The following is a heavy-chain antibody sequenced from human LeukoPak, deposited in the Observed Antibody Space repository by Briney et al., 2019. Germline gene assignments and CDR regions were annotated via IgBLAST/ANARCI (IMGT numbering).Heavy chain of an antibody. CDR2: FDPEDGET. D-gene: IGHD5-12*01. CDR3: VTGTGRPGYSGYESYWFDP. J-gene: IGHJ5*02. V-gene: IGHV1-24*01. CDR1: GYTLTELS. Sequence: ASVKVSCKVSGYTLTELSMHWVRQAPGKGLEWMGGFDPEDGETIYAQKFQGRVTMTEDTSTDTAYMELSSLRSEDTALYYCVTGTGRPGYSGYESYWFDPWGQGTLVTVSS.